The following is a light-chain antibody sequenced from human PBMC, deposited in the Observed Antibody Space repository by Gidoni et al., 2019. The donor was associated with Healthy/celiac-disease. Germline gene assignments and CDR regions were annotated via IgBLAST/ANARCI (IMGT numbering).Light chain of an antibody. CDR3: QQSDSTPLT. CDR2: AAS. V-gene: IGKV1-39*01. CDR1: QSISSY. J-gene: IGKJ4*01. Sequence: DIQMTQSPSSLSASVGDRVTITCRASQSISSYLNWYQQKPGKAPKLLIYAASSLQSGVPSRVSGSGSGTDFTLTISSLQPEDVATYYCQQSDSTPLTFGGXTKVEIK.